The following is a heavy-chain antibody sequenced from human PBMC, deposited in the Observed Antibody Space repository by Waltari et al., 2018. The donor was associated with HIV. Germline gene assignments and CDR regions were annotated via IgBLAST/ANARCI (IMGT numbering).Heavy chain of an antibody. V-gene: IGHV3-21*02. J-gene: IGHJ4*02. D-gene: IGHD1-26*01. CDR2: ISGSSHFI. Sequence: EVQLVESGGGLVKTGETLRLSCAASGSTFRTSTFICLGQPPGKGLEWVSSISGSSHFIYYADLVKGRFTISRDNAKNSLYLQMSSLRAEDTAVYYCARGLGSHFDYWGQGTLVTVSS. CDR1: GSTFRTST. CDR3: ARGLGSHFDY.